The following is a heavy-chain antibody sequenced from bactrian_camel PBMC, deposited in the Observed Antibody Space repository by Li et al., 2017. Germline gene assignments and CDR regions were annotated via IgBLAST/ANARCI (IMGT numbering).Heavy chain of an antibody. Sequence: HVQLVESGEGSVPAGGSLRLSCTITGSAYVNYYAWFRPAPGKEREGVATIGSSVPFYADAVKGRFTISRDNVKSVLFLQMANLKLEDTAMYYCAARLRCYRDHHILSAPFDYWGQGTQVTVS. CDR2: IGSSVP. D-gene: IGHD4*01. CDR3: AARLRCYRDHHILSAPFDY. CDR1: GSAYVNY. V-gene: IGHV3S55*01. J-gene: IGHJ4*01.